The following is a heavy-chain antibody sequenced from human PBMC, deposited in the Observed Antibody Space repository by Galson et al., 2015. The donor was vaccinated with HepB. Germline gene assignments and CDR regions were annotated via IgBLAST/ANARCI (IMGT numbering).Heavy chain of an antibody. CDR1: GGTFSSYA. CDR3: ARVAVAGTFDY. CDR2: IIPILGIA. D-gene: IGHD6-19*01. V-gene: IGHV1-69*04. J-gene: IGHJ4*02. Sequence: SVKVSCKASGGTFSSYAISWVRQAPGQGLEWMGRIIPILGIANYAQKFQGRVTITADKSTSTAYMELSSLRSEDTAVYYCARVAVAGTFDYWGQGTLVTVPS.